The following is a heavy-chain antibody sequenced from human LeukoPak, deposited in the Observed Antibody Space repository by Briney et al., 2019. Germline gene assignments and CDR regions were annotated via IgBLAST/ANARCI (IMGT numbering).Heavy chain of an antibody. CDR2: IYSGGST. D-gene: IGHD3-3*01. Sequence: GGSLRLSCAASGFTVSSNYMSWVRQAPGKGLEWVSVIYSGGSTYYADSVKGRFTISRDNSKNTLYLQMNSLRAEDTAVYYCARGGEDRRFLEWLFPYYYYGMDVWGQGTTVTVSS. CDR1: GFTVSSNY. V-gene: IGHV3-53*01. CDR3: ARGGEDRRFLEWLFPYYYYGMDV. J-gene: IGHJ6*02.